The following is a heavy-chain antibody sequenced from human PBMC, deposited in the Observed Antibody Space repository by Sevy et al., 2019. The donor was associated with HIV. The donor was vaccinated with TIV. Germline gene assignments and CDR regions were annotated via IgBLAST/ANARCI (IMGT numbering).Heavy chain of an antibody. D-gene: IGHD2-15*01. J-gene: IGHJ3*02. Sequence: GGSLRLSCAASGFTVSSNYMSWVRQAPGKGLEWVSVIYSGGSTYYADSVKGRFTISRDKSKNTLYLQMNRLRAEDTAVYYCARDRDAAAFDIWGQGTMVTVSS. CDR1: GFTVSSNY. CDR2: IYSGGST. V-gene: IGHV3-66*01. CDR3: ARDRDAAAFDI.